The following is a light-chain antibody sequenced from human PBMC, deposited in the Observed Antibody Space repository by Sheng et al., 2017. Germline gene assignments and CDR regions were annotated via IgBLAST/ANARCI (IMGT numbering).Light chain of an antibody. CDR1: QSISTW. CDR2: RAS. J-gene: IGKJ1*01. Sequence: DIQMTQSPSTLSASVGDRVTITCRASQSISTWLAWYQQKPGKAPNLLIYRASILENGVPSRFSGSGSGTEFTLTISSLQPDDFATYYCQQYNNFSQWTFGQGTKVEVK. V-gene: IGKV1-5*03. CDR3: QQYNNFSQWT.